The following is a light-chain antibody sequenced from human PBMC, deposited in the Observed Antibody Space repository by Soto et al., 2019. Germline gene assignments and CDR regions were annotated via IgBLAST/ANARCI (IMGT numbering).Light chain of an antibody. CDR2: TNH. CDR1: ASNLGGNP. V-gene: IGLV1-44*01. J-gene: IGLJ2*01. Sequence: QSVLTQPPSVSGTPGQKVSISCSGSASNLGGNPVNWYQHLPGAAPKLLIYTNHQRPSGVPYRCSGSKSGASASLAISGRRSADEDAFYCAAWYASINAVVFGGGTQLTVL. CDR3: AAWYASINAVV.